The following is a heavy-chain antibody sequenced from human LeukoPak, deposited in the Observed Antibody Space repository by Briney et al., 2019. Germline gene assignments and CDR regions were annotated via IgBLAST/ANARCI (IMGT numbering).Heavy chain of an antibody. D-gene: IGHD3-3*01. J-gene: IGHJ6*02. CDR2: MNPNSGNT. CDR1: GYTLTSYD. Sequence: ASVKVSCKASGYTLTSYDINWVRQATGQGLAWMGWMNPNSGNTGYAQKFQGRVTMTRNTSISTAYMELSSLRSEDTAVYYCASNFWSDFFSYYYYGMDVWGQGTTVTVSS. V-gene: IGHV1-8*01. CDR3: ASNFWSDFFSYYYYGMDV.